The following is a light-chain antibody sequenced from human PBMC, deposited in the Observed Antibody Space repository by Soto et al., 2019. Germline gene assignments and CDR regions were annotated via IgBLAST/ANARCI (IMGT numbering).Light chain of an antibody. CDR2: AAS. CDR3: QQSFNYPIT. Sequence: DIHMTQSPSSLSASVGDRVTITCRASQSITTYLNRYEQKPGKAPHLLIYAASNLQIGVPSRLSGSGSGTDLTLTITSLEPEDFATYYCQQSFNYPITFGKGTRLEIK. CDR1: QSITTY. J-gene: IGKJ5*01. V-gene: IGKV1-39*01.